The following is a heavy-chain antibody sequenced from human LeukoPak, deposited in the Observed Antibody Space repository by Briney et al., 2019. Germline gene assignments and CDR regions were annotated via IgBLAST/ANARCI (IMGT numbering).Heavy chain of an antibody. J-gene: IGHJ6*03. V-gene: IGHV4-4*07. CDR2: IYTSGST. CDR1: GGSISSYY. D-gene: IGHD6-13*01. Sequence: SETLSLTCTVSGGSISSYYWSWIRQPAGKGLEWIGRIYTSGSTNYNPSLKSRVTMSVDTSKNQFSLKLSSVTAADTAVYYCARAQEGRSWRDYYYYYYMDVWGKGTTVTVSS. CDR3: ARAQEGRSWRDYYYYYYMDV.